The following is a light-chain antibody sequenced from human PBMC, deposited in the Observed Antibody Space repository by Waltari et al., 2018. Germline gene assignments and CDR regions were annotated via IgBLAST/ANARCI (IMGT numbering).Light chain of an antibody. CDR2: KAS. Sequence: DIQMTQSPSTLSASVGDRVTITCRASQSISSWLAWYQQKPGKAPKLLIYKASSLESGVPSRFSGSGSGTEFTLTISSLQPDDFATYYCQQYKGYSGTFGQGTRVETK. CDR1: QSISSW. J-gene: IGKJ5*01. CDR3: QQYKGYSGT. V-gene: IGKV1-5*03.